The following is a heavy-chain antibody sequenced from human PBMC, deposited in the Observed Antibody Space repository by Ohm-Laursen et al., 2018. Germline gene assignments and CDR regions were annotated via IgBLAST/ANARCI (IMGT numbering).Heavy chain of an antibody. CDR1: GYTFTGYY. V-gene: IGHV1-2*02. CDR2: INPNSGGT. CDR3: ARVLPAKLGRGSPARH. D-gene: IGHD3-16*01. J-gene: IGHJ4*01. Sequence: ASVKVSCKASGYTFTGYYMHWVRQAPGQGLEWMGWINPNSGGTNYAQKFQDRVTLTRDTPISTAYMELRSLTYDDTAVYYCARVLPAKLGRGSPARHWGQGTLVTVSS.